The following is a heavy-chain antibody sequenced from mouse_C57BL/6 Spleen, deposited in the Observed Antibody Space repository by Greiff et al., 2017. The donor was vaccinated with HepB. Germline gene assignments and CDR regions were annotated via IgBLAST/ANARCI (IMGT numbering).Heavy chain of an antibody. D-gene: IGHD2-5*01. CDR2: IRLKSDNYAT. CDR1: GFTFSNYW. V-gene: IGHV6-3*01. Sequence: EVQLQESGGGLVQPGGSMKLSCVASGFTFSNYWMNWVRQSPEKGLEWVAQIRLKSDNYATHYAESVKGRFTISRDDSKSRVYMQMNNLRAEDTGMYYCTAYYSNDVYYFDDWGQGTTLTVAS. J-gene: IGHJ2*01. CDR3: TAYYSNDVYYFDD.